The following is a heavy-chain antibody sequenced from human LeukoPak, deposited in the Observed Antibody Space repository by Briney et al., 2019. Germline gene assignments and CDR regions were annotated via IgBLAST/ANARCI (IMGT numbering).Heavy chain of an antibody. CDR3: ASNYYGSGSYSYYYYYYYMDV. Sequence: GASVKVSCKASGYTFTTYAISWVRQAPGQGPEWMGGIIPIFGTANYAQKFQGRVTITADKSTSTAYMELSSLRSEDTAVYYCASNYYGSGSYSYYYYYYYMDVWGKGTTVTVSS. V-gene: IGHV1-69*06. J-gene: IGHJ6*03. CDR1: GYTFTTYA. D-gene: IGHD3-10*01. CDR2: IIPIFGTA.